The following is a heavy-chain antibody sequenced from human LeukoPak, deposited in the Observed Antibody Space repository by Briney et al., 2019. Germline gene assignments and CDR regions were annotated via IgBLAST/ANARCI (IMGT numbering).Heavy chain of an antibody. Sequence: GSLRLSCTASGFTFGDYAMSWFRQAPGKGLEWVGFIRSKAYGGTTEYAASVKGRFTISRDDSKSIAYLQMNSLGPEDTAVYYCSKDRGVFGVAYSLDYWGQGTLVTVSS. J-gene: IGHJ4*02. CDR2: IRSKAYGGTT. CDR3: SKDRGVFGVAYSLDY. V-gene: IGHV3-49*03. D-gene: IGHD3-3*01. CDR1: GFTFGDYA.